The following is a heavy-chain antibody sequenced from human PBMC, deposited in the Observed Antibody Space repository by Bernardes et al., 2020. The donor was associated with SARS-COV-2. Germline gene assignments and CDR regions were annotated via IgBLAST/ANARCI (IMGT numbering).Heavy chain of an antibody. CDR2: INGDGRNI. D-gene: IGHD6-19*01. CDR1: GFIFSNYW. V-gene: IGHV3-74*01. Sequence: GGSLRLSCATSGFIFSNYWMHWVRQAPGKGLVWVSRINGDGRNINYADSVKGRFTISRDNAKSTLYLEMSSPRVEDTAVYYCARGSGNYYFDNWGQGILVTVSS. J-gene: IGHJ4*02. CDR3: ARGSGNYYFDN.